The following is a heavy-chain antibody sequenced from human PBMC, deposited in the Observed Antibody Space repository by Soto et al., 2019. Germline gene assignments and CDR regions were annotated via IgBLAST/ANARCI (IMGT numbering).Heavy chain of an antibody. CDR3: TTVASTHFDS. D-gene: IGHD4-17*01. J-gene: IGHJ4*02. V-gene: IGHV4-39*01. CDR2: IFYDGRT. CDR1: GGSISSPSYN. Sequence: QLQESGPGLLKPSETLSLACSVSGGSISSPSYNWGWVRQPPGKGPEWIGTIFYDGRTHYNPSLRSRLAISVDTSKSQVSLNLTSVTAADTAVYYCTTVASTHFDSWGQGAQVTVSS.